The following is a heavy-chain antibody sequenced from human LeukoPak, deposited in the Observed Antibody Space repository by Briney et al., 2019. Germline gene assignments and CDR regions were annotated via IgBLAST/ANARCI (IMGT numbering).Heavy chain of an antibody. V-gene: IGHV1-8*01. D-gene: IGHD3-16*01. CDR3: ARGLPTPDSTLSDY. J-gene: IGHJ4*02. Sequence: ASVKVSCKTSGYTFTSYDINWVRQATGQGLEWMGWMNPNSANTGYAQKFQGRVTMTRNTSISTAYMELSSLISEDTAVYYCARGLPTPDSTLSDYWGQGTLVTVSS. CDR1: GYTFTSYD. CDR2: MNPNSANT.